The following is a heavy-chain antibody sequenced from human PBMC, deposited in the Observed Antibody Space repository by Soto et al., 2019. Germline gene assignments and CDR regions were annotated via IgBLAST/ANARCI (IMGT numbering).Heavy chain of an antibody. CDR1: GYTFTGYY. J-gene: IGHJ4*02. V-gene: IGHV1-2*02. Sequence: ASVKVSCKASGYTFTGYYMHWVRQAPGQGLEWMGWISPASGNTTYAQKFQGRVTMTRDTSISTAYMELIRLTSDDTAVYSCARGEYRYGQYCFDSWGQGTLVTVSS. CDR3: ARGEYRYGQYCFDS. D-gene: IGHD5-18*01. CDR2: ISPASGNT.